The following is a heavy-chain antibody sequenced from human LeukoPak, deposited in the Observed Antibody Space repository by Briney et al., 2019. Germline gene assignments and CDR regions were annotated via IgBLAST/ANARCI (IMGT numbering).Heavy chain of an antibody. V-gene: IGHV3-53*01. J-gene: IGHJ4*02. CDR1: GFTVSSNY. CDR2: IYSGGSA. D-gene: IGHD2-8*02. Sequence: PGGSLRLSCAASGFTVSSNYMSWVRQAPGKGPEWVSVIYSGGSAYYADSLKGRFTISRDNSKNTLYLQMNSLTAEDTAVYYCANLPTGKYWGQGTLVTVSS. CDR3: ANLPTGKY.